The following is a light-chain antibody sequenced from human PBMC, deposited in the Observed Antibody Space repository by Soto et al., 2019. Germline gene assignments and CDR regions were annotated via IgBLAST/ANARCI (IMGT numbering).Light chain of an antibody. CDR3: QQYNTPDT. CDR2: DAS. CDR1: QSISSW. V-gene: IGKV1-5*01. J-gene: IGKJ2*01. Sequence: DIQMTQSPSTLSASVGDRVTITCRASQSISSWLAWYQQKPGKAPKLLIYDASSLESGVPSRFRGSGSGTEFTLTISSLQPDDFATYYCQQYNTPDTFGQGTKLEIK.